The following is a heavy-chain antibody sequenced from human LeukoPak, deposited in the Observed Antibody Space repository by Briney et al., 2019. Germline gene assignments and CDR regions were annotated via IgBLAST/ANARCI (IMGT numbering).Heavy chain of an antibody. CDR1: GYSIGSGYF. J-gene: IGHJ4*02. Sequence: SEPLSLTCAVSGYSIGSGYFWGWIRQRPGMGLEWIGSLYHSGITYYNPSLKSRVTISMDTSKNQFSLKLTSVTAADTAVYYCARHALFDSTGYYYVLDYWGQGTLATVSS. CDR2: LYHSGIT. V-gene: IGHV4-38-2*01. D-gene: IGHD3-22*01. CDR3: ARHALFDSTGYYYVLDY.